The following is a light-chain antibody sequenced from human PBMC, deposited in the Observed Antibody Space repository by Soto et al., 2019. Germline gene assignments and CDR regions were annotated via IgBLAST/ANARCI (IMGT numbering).Light chain of an antibody. CDR3: QQYYSYPPIT. CDR1: QSISSY. CDR2: AAY. J-gene: IGKJ5*01. Sequence: DIQLSQFPSSLSASVGARYTITCRASQSISSYLNWYQQKPGKAPKLMXYAAYSLQSGVPSRFRGSGSGTDFTLTISCLQSEDFATYYCQQYYSYPPITFGQGTRLEIK. V-gene: IGKV1-39*01.